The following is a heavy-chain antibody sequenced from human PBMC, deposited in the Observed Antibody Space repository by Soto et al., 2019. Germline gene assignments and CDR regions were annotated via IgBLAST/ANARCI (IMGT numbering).Heavy chain of an antibody. CDR1: GFTFSSYH. D-gene: IGHD2-8*01. J-gene: IGHJ6*02. V-gene: IGHV3-48*03. CDR2: ISSASSAI. Sequence: GGSLRLSCAASGFTFSSYHMDWVRQAPGKGLEWVSYISSASSAIYYADSVKGRFTISRDNAKNSLFLQMNSLRAEDTAVYYCARDLMGYAMDVWGQGTTVTASS. CDR3: ARDLMGYAMDV.